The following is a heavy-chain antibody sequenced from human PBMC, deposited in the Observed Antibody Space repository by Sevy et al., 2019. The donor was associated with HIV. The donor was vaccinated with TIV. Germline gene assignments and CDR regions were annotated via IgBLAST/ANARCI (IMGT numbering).Heavy chain of an antibody. CDR3: ARDRADSAVVY. CDR1: GFTFSDSW. V-gene: IGHV3-7*01. J-gene: IGHJ4*02. CDR2: INEDGSRL. D-gene: IGHD5-18*01. Sequence: GGSLRLSCVASGFTFSDSWMIWVRQAPGKGLERIAFINEDGSRLGYVDSVRGRFTISRENIKNSLYLQMNNLRAEDTALYFCARDRADSAVVYWGQGTLVTVSS.